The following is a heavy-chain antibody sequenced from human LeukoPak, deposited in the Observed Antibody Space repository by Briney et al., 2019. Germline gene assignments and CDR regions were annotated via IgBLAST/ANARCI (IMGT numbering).Heavy chain of an antibody. Sequence: SETLSLTCAVYGGSFSGYYWSWIRQPPGKGLEWIGEINHSGSTNYNPSLKSRVTISVDTSKNQFSLKLSSVTAADTAVYYCARVSDGYNYADYWGQGTLVTVSS. CDR3: ARVSDGYNYADY. CDR1: GGSFSGYY. J-gene: IGHJ4*02. CDR2: INHSGST. V-gene: IGHV4-34*01. D-gene: IGHD5-24*01.